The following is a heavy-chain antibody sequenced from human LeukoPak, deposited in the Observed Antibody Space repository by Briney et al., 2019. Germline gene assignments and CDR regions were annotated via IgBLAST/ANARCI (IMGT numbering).Heavy chain of an antibody. CDR1: GGSISSSGYY. Sequence: SETLSLTCGASGGSISSSGYYWAWIRQPPGTGLEWIGSISYTGTTYYNPSLKSRLTISADRSKNQFSLKLTSVTAADTAVYYCARRRIVATIDYWGQGTLVTVSS. CDR2: ISYTGTT. V-gene: IGHV4-39*01. CDR3: ARRRIVATIDY. D-gene: IGHD5-12*01. J-gene: IGHJ4*02.